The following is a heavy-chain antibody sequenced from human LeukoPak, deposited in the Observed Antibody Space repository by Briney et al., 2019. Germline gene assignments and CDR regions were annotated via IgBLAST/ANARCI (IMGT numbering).Heavy chain of an antibody. CDR1: GFTFSGSA. V-gene: IGHV3-73*01. J-gene: IGHJ5*02. D-gene: IGHD4-17*01. CDR3: TRPTVATNP. Sequence: GGSLKLSCEASGFTFSGSAIHWVRQASGKGLEWIGRIRSKGDNHATAYAASVEGRFTISRNDSTNTAYLQMNRLTTDDTGMYYCTRPTVATNPWGQGTLVTVSS. CDR2: IRSKGDNHAT.